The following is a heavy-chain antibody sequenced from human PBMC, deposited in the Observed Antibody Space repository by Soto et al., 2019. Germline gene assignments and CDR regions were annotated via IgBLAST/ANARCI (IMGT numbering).Heavy chain of an antibody. Sequence: PGGSLRRSCAASGFTFRSYAMNWVRQSQEKGLEGVSSISSTSTYTHYADSVKGRFTISRDNANNSLFLQMNSLRAEDTATYYCARDLALAGNYWGQGALVTVSS. CDR1: GFTFRSYA. D-gene: IGHD6-19*01. J-gene: IGHJ4*02. V-gene: IGHV3-21*01. CDR3: ARDLALAGNY. CDR2: ISSTSTYT.